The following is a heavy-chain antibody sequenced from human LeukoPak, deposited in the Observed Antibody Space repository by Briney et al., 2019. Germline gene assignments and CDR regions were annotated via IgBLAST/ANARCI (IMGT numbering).Heavy chain of an antibody. Sequence: GSVKVSCKASGYTFTSYGISWVRQAPGQGLEWMGWISAYNGNTNYAQKLQGRVTMTTDTSTSTAHMELRSLRSDDTAVYYCARASGVATITDDYWGQGTLVTVSS. CDR1: GYTFTSYG. V-gene: IGHV1-18*04. CDR3: ARASGVATITDDY. D-gene: IGHD5-12*01. CDR2: ISAYNGNT. J-gene: IGHJ4*02.